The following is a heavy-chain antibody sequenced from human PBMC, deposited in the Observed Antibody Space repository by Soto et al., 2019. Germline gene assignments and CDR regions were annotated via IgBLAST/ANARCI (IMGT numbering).Heavy chain of an antibody. CDR3: ARHRSGWELPYNWFDP. V-gene: IGHV4-39*01. D-gene: IGHD1-26*01. CDR2: IYYSGST. CDR1: GGSISSSSYY. J-gene: IGHJ5*02. Sequence: SSETLSLTCTVSGGSISSSSYYWGWIRQPPWKGLEWIGSIYYSGSTYYNPSLKSRVTISVDTSKNQFSLKLSSVTAADTAVYYCARHRSGWELPYNWFDPRGQGXLVTVYS.